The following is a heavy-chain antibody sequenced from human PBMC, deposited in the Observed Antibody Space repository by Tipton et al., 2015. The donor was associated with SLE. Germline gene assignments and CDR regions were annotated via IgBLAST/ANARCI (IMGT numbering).Heavy chain of an antibody. D-gene: IGHD6-13*01. CDR1: GYTFTSYG. CDR2: IIPIFGTA. CDR3: ARAGAAAAPFDY. Sequence: QLVQSGPEVKKPGASVKVSCKASGYTFTSYGISWVRQAPGQGLEWMGGIIPIFGTANYAQKFQGRVTITADESTSTAYMELSSLRSEDTAVYYCARAGAAAAPFDYWGQGTLVTVSS. V-gene: IGHV1-69*13. J-gene: IGHJ4*02.